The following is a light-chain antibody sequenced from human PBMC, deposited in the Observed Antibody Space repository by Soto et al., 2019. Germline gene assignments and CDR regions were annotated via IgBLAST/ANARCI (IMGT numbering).Light chain of an antibody. CDR2: GAS. J-gene: IGKJ2*01. Sequence: EIVMTQSPVTLSVSPGERAALSCRASQSVSSNFAWYQQRPGQAPRLLIYGASTRATGIPARFSGSGSATEFTLTISSLQSEDFVVYYCQQYNNWPYTFGQGIKLEIK. CDR3: QQYNNWPYT. CDR1: QSVSSN. V-gene: IGKV3-15*01.